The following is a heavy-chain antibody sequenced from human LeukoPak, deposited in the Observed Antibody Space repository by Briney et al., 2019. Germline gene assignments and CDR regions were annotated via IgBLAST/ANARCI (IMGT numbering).Heavy chain of an antibody. CDR3: ARSNYYGPEGY. D-gene: IGHD3-10*01. CDR2: IIPILGIA. V-gene: IGHV1-69*04. J-gene: IGHJ4*02. CDR1: GGTFSSYA. Sequence: SVKVSCKASGGTFSSYAISWVRQAPGQGLEWMGRIIPILGIANYAQKFQGRVTITRDTSASTAYMELSSLRSEDTAVYYCARSNYYGPEGYWGQGTLVTVSS.